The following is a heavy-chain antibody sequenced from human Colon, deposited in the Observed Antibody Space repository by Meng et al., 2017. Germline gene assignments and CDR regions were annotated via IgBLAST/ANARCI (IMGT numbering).Heavy chain of an antibody. Sequence: GESLKISCAASGFSFSNYWMHWVRQAPGKGLEWVSRISTDGSSVMYADSVKGRFSISRDNAKNTLYLQMDSLRDDDTAVYFCSRVGSVSYFPYWGQGSLVTVSS. CDR1: GFSFSNYW. D-gene: IGHD3-10*01. J-gene: IGHJ4*02. CDR2: ISTDGSSV. V-gene: IGHV3-74*03. CDR3: SRVGSVSYFPY.